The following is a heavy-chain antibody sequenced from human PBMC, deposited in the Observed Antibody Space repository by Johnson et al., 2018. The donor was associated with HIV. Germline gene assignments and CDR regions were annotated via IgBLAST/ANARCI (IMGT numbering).Heavy chain of an antibody. Sequence: QVQLVESGGGVVQPGRSLRLSCVASGFTFRNYGMLWVRQAPGKGLEWVAVISYDGSVKYYADAVKCRFTISRDNSKNTLYLQMNSLRAEDTAVYYCAKAMGGWLLAHAFDIWGQGTMVTISS. CDR2: ISYDGSVK. CDR1: GFTFRNYG. V-gene: IGHV3-30*18. J-gene: IGHJ3*02. D-gene: IGHD3-22*01. CDR3: AKAMGGWLLAHAFDI.